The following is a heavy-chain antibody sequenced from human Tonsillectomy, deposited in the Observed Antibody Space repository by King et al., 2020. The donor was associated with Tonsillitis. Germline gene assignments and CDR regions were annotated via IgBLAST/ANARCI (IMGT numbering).Heavy chain of an antibody. V-gene: IGHV3-30*18. Sequence: QLVQSGGGVVQPGWSLRLSCAASGFTFSSYGMHWVRQDPGKGLEWVAVISYDGSNKYYADSVKGRFTISRDNSKNTLYLQMNSLRAEDTAVYYCAKVALPDYDILTGYCFDYWGQGTLVTVSS. D-gene: IGHD3-9*01. CDR3: AKVALPDYDILTGYCFDY. J-gene: IGHJ4*02. CDR1: GFTFSSYG. CDR2: ISYDGSNK.